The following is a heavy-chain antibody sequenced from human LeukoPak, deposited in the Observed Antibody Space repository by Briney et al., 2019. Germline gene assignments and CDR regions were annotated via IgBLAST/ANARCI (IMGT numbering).Heavy chain of an antibody. CDR1: GFTFSSYA. D-gene: IGHD1-26*01. V-gene: IGHV3-23*01. J-gene: IGHJ4*02. CDR3: AKEVGATLDY. CDR2: IGSSGATT. Sequence: GGSLRLSCAASGFTFSSYAMSWVRQAPGKGLEWVSAIGSSGATTYYADSVKGRFTISRDNSKNTLYLQMNSLRAEDTAVYYCAKEVGATLDYGAQGTLVTVSS.